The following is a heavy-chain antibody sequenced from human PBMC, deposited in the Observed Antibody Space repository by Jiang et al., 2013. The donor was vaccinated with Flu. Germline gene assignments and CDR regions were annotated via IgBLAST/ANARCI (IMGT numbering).Heavy chain of an antibody. CDR1: GGSFSGYY. CDR3: ARGWDCRGGYCDQRTYGMDV. Sequence: LKPSETLSLSCAVYGGSFSGYYWSWIRQPPGKGLEWIGEINDSGTANYNPSLKSRVTISIDTSKNQFSLKVKSVSAADTAVYYCARGWDCRGGYCDQRTYGMDVWGRGTTVTVSS. CDR2: INDSGTA. D-gene: IGHD2-15*01. V-gene: IGHV4-34*01. J-gene: IGHJ6*02.